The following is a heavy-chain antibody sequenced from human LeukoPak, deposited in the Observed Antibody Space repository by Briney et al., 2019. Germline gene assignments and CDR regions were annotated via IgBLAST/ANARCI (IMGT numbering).Heavy chain of an antibody. J-gene: IGHJ4*02. Sequence: TSETLSLTCTVSGDSINSLDLWSWVRQPPGKGLEWVGEMYLSGTTHSNPSVKSRVTISIDKSKNQFFLNLSSVTAADTAVYYCAGLVGRYSSGLYYYYFDYWGQGTLVTVSS. D-gene: IGHD3-22*01. V-gene: IGHV4-4*02. CDR1: GDSINSLDL. CDR2: MYLSGTT. CDR3: AGLVGRYSSGLYYYYFDY.